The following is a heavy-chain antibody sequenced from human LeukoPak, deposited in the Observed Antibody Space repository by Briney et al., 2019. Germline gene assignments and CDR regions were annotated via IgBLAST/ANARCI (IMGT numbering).Heavy chain of an antibody. D-gene: IGHD3-22*01. V-gene: IGHV4-34*01. Sequence: TSETLSLTCAVYGGSFSGYYWSWIRQPPGKGLEWVGEINHSGSTNYNPSLKSRVTISVDTSKNQFSLKLSSVTAADTAVYYCARDLAPYYDSSGFDYWGQGTLVTVSS. J-gene: IGHJ4*02. CDR3: ARDLAPYYDSSGFDY. CDR1: GGSFSGYY. CDR2: INHSGST.